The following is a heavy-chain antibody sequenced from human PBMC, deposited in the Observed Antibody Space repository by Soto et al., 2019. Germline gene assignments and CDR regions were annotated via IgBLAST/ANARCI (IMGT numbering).Heavy chain of an antibody. D-gene: IGHD3-3*01. J-gene: IGHJ4*02. CDR2: IYYSGST. CDR1: GGSISSYY. Sequence: PSETLSLTGTVSGGSISSYYCSWIRQPPWKGLEWIGYIYYSGSTNYNPSLKSRVTISVDTSKNQFSLKLSSVTAADTAVYYCARGPTYYDFWSGSRHYYFDYCGQRTLVAVCS. CDR3: ARGPTYYDFWSGSRHYYFDY. V-gene: IGHV4-59*01.